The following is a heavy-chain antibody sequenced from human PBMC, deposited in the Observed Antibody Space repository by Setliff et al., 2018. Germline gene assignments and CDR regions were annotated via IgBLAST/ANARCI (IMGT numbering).Heavy chain of an antibody. CDR1: GGSISGGGYS. J-gene: IGHJ6*02. D-gene: IGHD2-21*02. V-gene: IGHV4-30-2*01. Sequence: TLSLTCAVSGGSISGGGYSWSWIRQPPGKGLEWIGYIYHSGSTYYNPSLKSRVTISVDRSKNQFSLKLSSVTAADTAVYYCARYCGGDCYSDVHYYYGMDVWGQGTTVTVSS. CDR2: IYHSGST. CDR3: ARYCGGDCYSDVHYYYGMDV.